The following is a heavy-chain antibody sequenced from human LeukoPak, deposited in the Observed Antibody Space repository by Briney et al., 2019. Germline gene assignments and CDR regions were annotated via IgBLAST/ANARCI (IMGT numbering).Heavy chain of an antibody. CDR2: IYYSGST. V-gene: IGHV4-39*01. CDR1: GGSISSSSYY. D-gene: IGHD3-3*01. J-gene: IGHJ4*02. CDR3: ASGRNYDFWSGYYHYFDY. Sequence: PSETLSLTCTVSGGSISSSSYYWGWIRQPPGKGLEWLGSIYYSGSTYYKPSLKSRVTISVDTSKNQFSLKLSSVTAADTAVYYCASGRNYDFWSGYYHYFDYWGQGTLVTVSS.